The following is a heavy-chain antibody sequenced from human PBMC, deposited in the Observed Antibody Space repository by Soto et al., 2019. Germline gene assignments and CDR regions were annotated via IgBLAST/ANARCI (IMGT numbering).Heavy chain of an antibody. CDR3: ARPAYSSSQFFAFDI. CDR1: GYTFTGYY. V-gene: IGHV1-2*04. D-gene: IGHD6-13*01. Sequence: QVQLVQSGAEVKKPGASVKVSCKASGYTFTGYYMHWVRQAPGQGLEWMGWINPNSGGTNYAQKFQGWVTMTRDTSISTAYMELSRLRSDDTAVYYCARPAYSSSQFFAFDIWGQGTMVTVSS. CDR2: INPNSGGT. J-gene: IGHJ3*02.